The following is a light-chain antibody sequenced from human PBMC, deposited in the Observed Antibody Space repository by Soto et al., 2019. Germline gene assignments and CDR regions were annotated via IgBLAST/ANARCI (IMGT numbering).Light chain of an antibody. V-gene: IGKV3D-15*01. CDR2: AAS. CDR3: QQYDNWPRT. Sequence: IVMKLSPARMTVSPGERATLSCRASQSVSSSLAWYQQKPGQPPRLLIYAASTRATGIPARFSGSGSGTEFTLTISSLQSEDFAVYYCQQYDNWPRTFGQGTKVDIK. CDR1: QSVSSS. J-gene: IGKJ1*01.